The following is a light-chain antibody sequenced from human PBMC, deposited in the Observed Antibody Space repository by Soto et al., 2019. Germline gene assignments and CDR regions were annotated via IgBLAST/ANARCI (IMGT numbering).Light chain of an antibody. CDR2: GVS. V-gene: IGLV2-8*01. J-gene: IGLJ2*01. CDR3: SSYTSSSTLV. CDR1: SSDVGGYNY. Sequence: QSALTQPPSASGSPGQSVTISCTGSSSDVGGYNYVSWYQQHAGKAPKVMIYGVSKRPSGVPDRFSGSKSGNTASLTVSGLQAEDEADYYCSSYTSSSTLVFGGGTKLTVL.